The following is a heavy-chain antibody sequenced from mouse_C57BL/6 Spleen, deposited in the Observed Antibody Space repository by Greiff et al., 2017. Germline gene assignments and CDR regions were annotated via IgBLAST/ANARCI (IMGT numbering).Heavy chain of an antibody. J-gene: IGHJ4*01. CDR1: GYTFTTYP. CDR2: FHPYNDDT. D-gene: IGHD2-4*01. Sequence: VQLQESGAELVKPGASVKMSCKASGYTFTTYPIEWMKQNHGKSLEWIGNFHPYNDDTKYNEKFKGKATLTVEKSSSTVYLELSRLTSDDTAVYYCARRGDYDDDGEYYYAMDYWGQGTSVTVSS. V-gene: IGHV1-47*01. CDR3: ARRGDYDDDGEYYYAMDY.